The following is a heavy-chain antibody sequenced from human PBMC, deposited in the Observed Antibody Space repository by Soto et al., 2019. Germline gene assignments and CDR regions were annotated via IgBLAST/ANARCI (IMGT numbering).Heavy chain of an antibody. D-gene: IGHD1-1*01. CDR1: GGSISSYY. CDR3: ARQRWKQKNRTDWFDP. V-gene: IGHV4-59*08. CDR2: IYYSGST. Sequence: PSETLSLTCTVSGGSISSYYWSWIRQPPGKGLEWIGYIYYSGSTNYNPSLKSRVTISVDTSKNQFSLKLSSVTAADTAVYYCARQRWKQKNRTDWFDPWGQGTLVTVSS. J-gene: IGHJ5*02.